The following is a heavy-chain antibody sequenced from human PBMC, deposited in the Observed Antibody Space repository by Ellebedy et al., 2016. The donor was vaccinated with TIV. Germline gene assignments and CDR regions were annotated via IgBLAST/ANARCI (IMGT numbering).Heavy chain of an antibody. CDR2: TSAYNDNT. J-gene: IGHJ4*02. D-gene: IGHD3/OR15-3a*01. CDR3: AGWTGYSMFFFDS. Sequence: AASVKVSCKASGYSFSNYGINWVRQVPGQGLESLGWTSAYNDNTNYPQNFQGRVTMTTDTSTNTAFLELRSLRPDDTAVYYCAGWTGYSMFFFDSWGRGTLVTVSS. V-gene: IGHV1-18*04. CDR1: GYSFSNYG.